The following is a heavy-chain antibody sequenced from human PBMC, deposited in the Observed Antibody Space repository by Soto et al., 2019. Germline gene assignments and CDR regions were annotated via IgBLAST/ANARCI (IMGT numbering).Heavy chain of an antibody. V-gene: IGHV4-59*08. CDR1: GGSISSYY. Sequence: SETLSLTCTVSGGSISSYYWSWIRQPPGKGLEWIGYIYYIGFTRYNPSLKSRVSISVDTSKNQFSLKLTSVTAADTAVYYCKTQGFGGLHGLVDVWGQGTTVTVSS. D-gene: IGHD3-10*01. CDR3: KTQGFGGLHGLVDV. J-gene: IGHJ6*02. CDR2: IYYIGFT.